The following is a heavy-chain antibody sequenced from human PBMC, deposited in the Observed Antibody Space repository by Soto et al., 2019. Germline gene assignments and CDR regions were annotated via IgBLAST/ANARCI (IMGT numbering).Heavy chain of an antibody. CDR1: GGSINNGNS. V-gene: IGHV4-4*02. Sequence: QVQLQESGPGLVKPLGTLSLTCAVSGGSINNGNSWSWVRQSPGRGLEWIGEIYYSGRTQYNPSLKSRISISVDNPKNQISLKLTSVTAADTARYYCAASYCSGGRCSAYAMDIWGQGTTVIVSS. J-gene: IGHJ6*02. CDR2: IYYSGRT. CDR3: AASYCSGGRCSAYAMDI. D-gene: IGHD2-15*01.